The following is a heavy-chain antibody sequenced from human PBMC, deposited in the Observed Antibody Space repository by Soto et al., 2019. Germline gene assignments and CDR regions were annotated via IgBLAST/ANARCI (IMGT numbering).Heavy chain of an antibody. CDR2: IYHSGST. CDR1: GGSISSSNW. J-gene: IGHJ4*02. D-gene: IGHD2-15*01. CDR3: ARDCSGGSCLDY. V-gene: IGHV4-4*02. Sequence: QVQLQESGPGLVKPSGTLSLTCAVSGGSISSSNWWSWVRQPPGKGLEWIGEIYHSGSTNYNPSLKSRLTISVDKSKNQFSLKLSSVTAAATAVYYCARDCSGGSCLDYWGQGTLVTVSS.